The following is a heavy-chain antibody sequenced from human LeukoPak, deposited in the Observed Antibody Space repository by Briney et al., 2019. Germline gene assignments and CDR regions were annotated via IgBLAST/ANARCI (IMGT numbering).Heavy chain of an antibody. V-gene: IGHV1-69*13. Sequence: SVKVSCKASGGTFSSYAISWVRQAPGQGLEWMGGIIPIFGTANYAQKFQGRVTITADESTSTAYMELSSLRSEDTAVYYCARGYGSGSYNRYAFDIWGQGTMVTVSS. CDR1: GGTFSSYA. D-gene: IGHD3-10*01. J-gene: IGHJ3*02. CDR2: IIPIFGTA. CDR3: ARGYGSGSYNRYAFDI.